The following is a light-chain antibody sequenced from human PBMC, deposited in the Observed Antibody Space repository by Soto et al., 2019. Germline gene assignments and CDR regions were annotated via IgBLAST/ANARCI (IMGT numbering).Light chain of an antibody. J-gene: IGKJ1*01. CDR3: QQYAGSPRT. Sequence: IVLTQSPGSLSFSPGERATLACRASQSVSSSYLAWYQQKPGQAPRLLIYGASSRATGIPDRFTGSGSGTDFTLTINRVEPEDFAVYFCQQYAGSPRTFGQGNKVDIK. CDR1: QSVSSSY. CDR2: GAS. V-gene: IGKV3-20*01.